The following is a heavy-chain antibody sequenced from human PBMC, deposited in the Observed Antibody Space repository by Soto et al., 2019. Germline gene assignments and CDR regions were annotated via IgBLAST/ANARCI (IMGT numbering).Heavy chain of an antibody. CDR3: ARALMVRGVINYYYYYMDV. Sequence: EVQLVESGGGLVQPGGSLRLSCAAYGFTFSSYWMHWVRQAPGKGLVWVSRINSDGSSTSYADSVKGRFTISRDNAKNTLYLQMNSLRAEDTAVYYCARALMVRGVINYYYYYMDVWGKGTTVTVSS. D-gene: IGHD3-10*01. CDR2: INSDGSST. J-gene: IGHJ6*03. CDR1: GFTFSSYW. V-gene: IGHV3-74*01.